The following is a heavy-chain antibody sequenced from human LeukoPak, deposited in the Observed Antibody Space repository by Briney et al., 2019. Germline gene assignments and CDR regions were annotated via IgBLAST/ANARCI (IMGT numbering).Heavy chain of an antibody. V-gene: IGHV1-18*01. D-gene: IGHD1-1*01. J-gene: IGHJ6*02. Sequence: ASVKVSCKASGYTFTSYGISWVRQAPGQGLEWMGWISAYNGNTNYAQKLQGRVTMTTDTSTSTAYMELRSLRSDDTAVYYCARTGQLEWLPRWGYYGKDVWGPGTTVTVSS. CDR3: ARTGQLEWLPRWGYYGKDV. CDR2: ISAYNGNT. CDR1: GYTFTSYG.